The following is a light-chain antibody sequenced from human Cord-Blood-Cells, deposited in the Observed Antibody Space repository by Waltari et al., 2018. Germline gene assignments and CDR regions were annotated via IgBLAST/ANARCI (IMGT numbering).Light chain of an antibody. J-gene: IGLJ3*02. CDR1: SSDVGGYNY. CDR2: DVS. CDR3: SSYTSSSPL. V-gene: IGLV2-14*01. Sequence: QSALTQPASVSGSPGQSITISCTGTSSDVGGYNYVPWYQQHPGNTPKLMIYDVSNRPSGVSNRFSGSKSGNTASLTISGLQAEDEADYYCSSYTSSSPLFGGGTKLTVL.